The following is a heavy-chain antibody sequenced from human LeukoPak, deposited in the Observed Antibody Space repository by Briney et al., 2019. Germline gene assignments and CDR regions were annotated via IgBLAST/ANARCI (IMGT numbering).Heavy chain of an antibody. D-gene: IGHD5-18*01. CDR2: IYFTGST. CDR1: GDSISPYY. Sequence: PSEILSLTCTVSGDSISPYYWSWIRQTPGKGLEWIGYIYFTGSTIYNPSLKSRVTISVDTSKNQFSLKLSSVTAADTAVYYCARRGFNSGYVGELDYWGQGTLVTVSS. J-gene: IGHJ4*02. V-gene: IGHV4-59*01. CDR3: ARRGFNSGYVGELDY.